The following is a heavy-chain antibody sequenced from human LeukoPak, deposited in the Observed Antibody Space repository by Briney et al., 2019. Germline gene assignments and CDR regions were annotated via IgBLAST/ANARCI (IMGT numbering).Heavy chain of an antibody. CDR3: ARGAESGSYYY. J-gene: IGHJ4*02. D-gene: IGHD1-26*01. CDR1: GFIFSNYA. Sequence: GGSLRLSCAASGFIFSNYAITWIRQAPGKGLEWVSEISGSGESTYYADSVKGRFTISRDNAKNSLYLQMNSLRTEDTAVYYCARGAESGSYYYWGQGTLVTVSS. CDR2: ISGSGEST. V-gene: IGHV3-23*01.